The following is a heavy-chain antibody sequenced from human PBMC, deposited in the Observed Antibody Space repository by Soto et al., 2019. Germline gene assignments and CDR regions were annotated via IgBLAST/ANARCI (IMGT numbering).Heavy chain of an antibody. CDR1: GFTFSSYS. J-gene: IGHJ6*02. CDR3: ARQRITIFGVVIEGV. D-gene: IGHD3-3*01. CDR2: ISSSSSYI. V-gene: IGHV3-21*01. Sequence: GGSLRLSCAASGFTFSSYSMNWVRQAPGKGLEWVSSISSSSSYIYYADSVKGRFTISRDNAKNSLYLQMNSLRAEDTAVYYCARQRITIFGVVIEGVWGQGTTVTVSS.